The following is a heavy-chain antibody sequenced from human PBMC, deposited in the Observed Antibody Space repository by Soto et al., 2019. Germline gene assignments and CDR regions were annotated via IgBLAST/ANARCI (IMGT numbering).Heavy chain of an antibody. V-gene: IGHV1-46*01. J-gene: IGHJ6*02. CDR2: INPSGGST. D-gene: IGHD1-26*01. Sequence: ASVKVSCKASGYTSTSYYMHWVRQAPRQGLEWMGIINPSGGSTSYAQKFQGRVTMTRDTSTSTVYMELSSLRSEDTAVYYCARDMEPDVVGATFYYYYGMDVWGQGTTVTVS. CDR1: GYTSTSYY. CDR3: ARDMEPDVVGATFYYYYGMDV.